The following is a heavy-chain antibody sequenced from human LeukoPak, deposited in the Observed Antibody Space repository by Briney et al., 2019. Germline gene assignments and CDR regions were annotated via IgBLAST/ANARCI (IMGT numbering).Heavy chain of an antibody. CDR3: ARAVYDFWSGYYRAGWFDP. CDR2: INPNSGGT. CDR1: GYTFTGHY. Sequence: ASVKVSCKASGYTFTGHYMHWVRQAPGQGLEWMGWINPNSGGTNYAQKFQGRVTMTRDTSISTAYMELSRLRSDDTAVYYCARAVYDFWSGYYRAGWFDPWGQGTLVTVSS. J-gene: IGHJ5*02. D-gene: IGHD3-3*01. V-gene: IGHV1-2*02.